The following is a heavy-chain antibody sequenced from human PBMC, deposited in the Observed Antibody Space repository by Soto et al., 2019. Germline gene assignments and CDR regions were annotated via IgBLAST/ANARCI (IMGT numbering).Heavy chain of an antibody. J-gene: IGHJ6*02. V-gene: IGHV3-7*01. CDR3: ALLRDCSGGSCYSARSYGMDV. Sequence: EVQLVESGGGLVQPGGSLRLSCAASGFTFSSYWMSWVRQAPGKGLEWVANIKQDGSEKYYVDSVKGRFTISRDNAKNSLYLQMNSLRAEDTAVYYCALLRDCSGGSCYSARSYGMDVWGQGTTVTVSS. D-gene: IGHD2-15*01. CDR2: IKQDGSEK. CDR1: GFTFSSYW.